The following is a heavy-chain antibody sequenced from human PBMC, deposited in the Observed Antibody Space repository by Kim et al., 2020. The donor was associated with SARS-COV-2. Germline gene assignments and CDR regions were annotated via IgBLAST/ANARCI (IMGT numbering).Heavy chain of an antibody. J-gene: IGHJ4*02. Sequence: SKKFQGRVSITRDTSATTAYMELTSLRSEDTAVYYCARVDYGSGSYYFDYWGQGTLVTVSS. D-gene: IGHD3-10*01. CDR3: ARVDYGSGSYYFDY. V-gene: IGHV1-3*01.